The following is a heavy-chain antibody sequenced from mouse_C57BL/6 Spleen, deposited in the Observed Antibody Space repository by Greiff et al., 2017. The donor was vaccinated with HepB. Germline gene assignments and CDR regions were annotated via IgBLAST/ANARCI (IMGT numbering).Heavy chain of an antibody. J-gene: IGHJ4*01. D-gene: IGHD1-1*01. V-gene: IGHV5-17*01. CDR3: ARFTTVAMDY. Sequence: EVHLVESGGGLVKPGGSLKLSCAASGFTFSDYGMHWVRQAPEKGLEWVAYISSGSSTIYYADTVKGRFTISRDNAKNTLFLQMTSLRSEDTAMYYCARFTTVAMDYWGQGTSVTVSS. CDR2: ISSGSSTI. CDR1: GFTFSDYG.